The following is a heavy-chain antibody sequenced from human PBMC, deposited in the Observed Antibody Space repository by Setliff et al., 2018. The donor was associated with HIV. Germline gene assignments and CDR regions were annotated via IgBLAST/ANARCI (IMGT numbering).Heavy chain of an antibody. V-gene: IGHV3-66*01. CDR2: INSAERT. CDR1: GFTFSGNW. J-gene: IGHJ4*02. D-gene: IGHD5-12*01. CDR3: AKTCSGYDWSVDY. Sequence: GGSLRLSCAVSGFTFSGNWMSWVRQAPGKGLEWVSTINSAERTFYAKSVKGRFTISRDNSKSTLYLQVSSLRAEDTAVYFCAKTCSGYDWSVDYWGQGTLVTVSS.